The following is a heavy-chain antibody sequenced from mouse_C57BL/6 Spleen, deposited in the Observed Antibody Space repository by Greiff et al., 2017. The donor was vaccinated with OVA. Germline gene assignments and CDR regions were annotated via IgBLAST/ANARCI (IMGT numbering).Heavy chain of an antibody. CDR3: ARWSTTVVAPY. V-gene: IGHV1-82*01. Sequence: QVQLKESGPELVKPGASVKISCKASGYAFSSSWMNWVKQRPGTGLEWIGRIYPGDGDTTYNGKFKGKATLTADKSSSKAYMQLSSLTSEDSAVYVCARWSTTVVAPYWGQGTSVTVSS. D-gene: IGHD1-1*01. CDR1: GYAFSSSW. J-gene: IGHJ4*01. CDR2: IYPGDGDT.